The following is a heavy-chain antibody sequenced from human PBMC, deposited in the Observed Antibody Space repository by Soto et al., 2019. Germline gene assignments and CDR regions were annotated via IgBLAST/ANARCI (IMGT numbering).Heavy chain of an antibody. J-gene: IGHJ6*02. D-gene: IGHD2-2*02. Sequence: QVQLVQSGAEVKKPGSSVKVSCKASGGTFSSYAISWVRQAPGQGLEWMGGSIPIFGTANYAQKFQGRVTITADKSTSTAYMELSSLRSEDTAVYYCARGGYCSSTSCYRNYGMDVWGQGTTVTVSS. CDR2: SIPIFGTA. V-gene: IGHV1-69*06. CDR3: ARGGYCSSTSCYRNYGMDV. CDR1: GGTFSSYA.